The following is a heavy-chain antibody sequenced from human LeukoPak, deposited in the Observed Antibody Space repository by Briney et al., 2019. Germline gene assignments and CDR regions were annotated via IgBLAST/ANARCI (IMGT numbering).Heavy chain of an antibody. Sequence: TGGSLRLSCAASGFTFSSYAMSWVRQAPGKGLEWVSAISGSGGSTYYADSVKGRFTISRDNSKNTLYLQMNSLRAEDTAVYYCAKDPSSSGWYDGYWGQGTLVTVSS. CDR3: AKDPSSSGWYDGY. J-gene: IGHJ4*02. D-gene: IGHD6-19*01. CDR1: GFTFSSYA. V-gene: IGHV3-23*01. CDR2: ISGSGGST.